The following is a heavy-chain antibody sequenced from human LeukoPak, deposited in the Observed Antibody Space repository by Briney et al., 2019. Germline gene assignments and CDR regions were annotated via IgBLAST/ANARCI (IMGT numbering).Heavy chain of an antibody. D-gene: IGHD6-6*01. J-gene: IGHJ4*02. Sequence: GRSLRLSCAASGFTFDDYAMHWVRQAPGKGLEWVSGISWNSGSIGYADSVKGRFTISRDNAKNSLYLQMNSLRAEDMALYYCARSGSSSYYFDYWGQGTLVTVSS. CDR1: GFTFDDYA. CDR2: ISWNSGSI. CDR3: ARSGSSSYYFDY. V-gene: IGHV3-9*03.